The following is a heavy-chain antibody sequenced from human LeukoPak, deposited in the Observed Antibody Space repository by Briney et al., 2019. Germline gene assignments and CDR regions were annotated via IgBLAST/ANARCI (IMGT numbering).Heavy chain of an antibody. CDR1: GGSLSSRNW. CDR3: AGLGYCGNDNCHSTA. Sequence: SETLSLTCAVSGGSLSSRNWWSWVRQPPGKGLEWIGAVYHSGSTNYNPSLKSRLTISLDTSKNQFSLMLSSVIAADAAVYYCAGLGYCGNDNCHSTAWGPGTLVTVSS. J-gene: IGHJ5*02. V-gene: IGHV4-4*02. CDR2: VYHSGST. D-gene: IGHD2-8*01.